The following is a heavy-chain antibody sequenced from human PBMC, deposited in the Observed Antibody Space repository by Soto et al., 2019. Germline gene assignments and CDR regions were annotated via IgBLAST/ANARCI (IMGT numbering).Heavy chain of an antibody. V-gene: IGHV3-33*01. CDR1: GFTFSSYG. CDR2: IWYDGSNK. CDR3: ARGGSGYAFDY. Sequence: GGSLRLSCAASGFTFSSYGMHWVRQAPGKGLEWVAVIWYDGSNKYYADSVKGRFTISRDNSKNTLYLQMNSLRAEDTAVYYCARGGSGYAFDYWGQGTLVTVSS. J-gene: IGHJ4*02. D-gene: IGHD5-12*01.